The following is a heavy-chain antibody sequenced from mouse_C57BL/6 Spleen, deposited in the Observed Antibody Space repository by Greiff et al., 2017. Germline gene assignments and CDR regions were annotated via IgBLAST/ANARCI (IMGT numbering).Heavy chain of an antibody. Sequence: QVQLQQPGAELVMPGASVKLSCKASGYTFTSYWMHWVKQRPGQGLEWIGEIDPSDSYTNYNQKFKGKSTLTVDKSSSTAYMQLSSLTSEYSAVYYCTRGYYGSSGGYWGQGTTLTVSS. J-gene: IGHJ2*01. CDR3: TRGYYGSSGGY. D-gene: IGHD1-1*01. CDR2: IDPSDSYT. V-gene: IGHV1-69*01. CDR1: GYTFTSYW.